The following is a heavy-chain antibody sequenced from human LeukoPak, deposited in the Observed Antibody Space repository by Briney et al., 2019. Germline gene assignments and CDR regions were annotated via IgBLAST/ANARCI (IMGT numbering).Heavy chain of an antibody. CDR3: ARALESCRGGSCYAYYFEN. D-gene: IGHD2-15*01. J-gene: IGHJ4*02. CDR2: ISAYNGNT. CDR1: GYSFTSYG. V-gene: IGHV1-18*01. Sequence: ASVKVSCKASGYSFTSYGISWVRQAPGQGLEWMGWISAYNGNTNYAQKLQGRVTMTTDTSTSTAYMDLRSLRSDDTAVYYCARALESCRGGSCYAYYFENWGQGTLVTVSS.